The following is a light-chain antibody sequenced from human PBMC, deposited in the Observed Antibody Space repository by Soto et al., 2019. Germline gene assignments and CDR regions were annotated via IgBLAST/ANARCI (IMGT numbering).Light chain of an antibody. CDR1: SSDVGGYNY. V-gene: IGLV2-8*01. Sequence: QSLLTQPPSASGSPGQSVTISCIGTSSDVGGYNYVSWYQQHPGKAPKLMINEVSKRPSGVPDRFSGSKSGNTASLTVSGLQAEDEADYYCCSYAGSNNRVFGGGTKVTVL. CDR3: CSYAGSNNRV. J-gene: IGLJ3*02. CDR2: EVS.